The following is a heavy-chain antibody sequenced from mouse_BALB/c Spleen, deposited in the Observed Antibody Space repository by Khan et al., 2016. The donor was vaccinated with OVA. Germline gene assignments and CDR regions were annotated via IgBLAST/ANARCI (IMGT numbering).Heavy chain of an antibody. V-gene: IGHV1S41*01. CDR1: GYTFTSYW. J-gene: IGHJ4*01. CDR3: AISNYYDGGLYAMDY. Sequence: DLVKPGASVKLSCNASGYTFTSYWINWTKQRPGRGLEWIGQIAPGSDSSYYNEIFKGKTTLTVDASSSPAYIQFSTLSSEDSAVSVCAISNYYDGGLYAMDYWGQEASVTVSS. CDR2: IAPGSDSS. D-gene: IGHD1-1*02.